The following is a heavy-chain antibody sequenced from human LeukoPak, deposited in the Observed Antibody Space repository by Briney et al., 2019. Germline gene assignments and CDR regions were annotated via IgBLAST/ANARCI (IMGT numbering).Heavy chain of an antibody. CDR1: GGSITSPSYY. Sequence: SETLSLTCTVSGGSITSPSYYWGWIRQPPGKGLEWIGSIYYSGSTYYNPALKSRVTLSVHTSKKQFSLRLSSVTAADTAVYFCASVYYGGAHSVLEFDYWGQGTLVTVSS. CDR2: IYYSGST. V-gene: IGHV4-39*01. J-gene: IGHJ4*02. CDR3: ASVYYGGAHSVLEFDY. D-gene: IGHD1-26*01.